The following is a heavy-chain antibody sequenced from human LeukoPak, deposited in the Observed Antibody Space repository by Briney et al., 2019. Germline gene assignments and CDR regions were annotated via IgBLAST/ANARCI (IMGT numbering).Heavy chain of an antibody. CDR3: ARGPYDILTGPIGMDV. J-gene: IGHJ6*04. CDR1: GGSFSGYY. Sequence: SETLSLTCAVYGGSFSGYYWSWIRQPPGKGLEWIGEINHSGSTNYNPSLKSRVTITVDTSKNQFSLKLSSVTAADTAVYYCARGPYDILTGPIGMDVWGKGTTVTVSS. D-gene: IGHD3-9*01. V-gene: IGHV4-34*01. CDR2: INHSGST.